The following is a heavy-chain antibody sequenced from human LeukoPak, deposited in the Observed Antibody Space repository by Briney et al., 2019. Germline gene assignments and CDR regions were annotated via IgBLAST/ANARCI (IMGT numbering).Heavy chain of an antibody. J-gene: IGHJ4*02. D-gene: IGHD6-13*01. Sequence: GGSLRLSCVASGFTFSSYWMSWVRQAPGKGLEWVALIPYDGSNKYYADSVKGRFTVSRDNSKNTLYLQMNSLRAEDTAVYYCVRGAYSSSWLNFDYWGQGTLVTVSS. V-gene: IGHV3-30*03. CDR3: VRGAYSSSWLNFDY. CDR1: GFTFSSYW. CDR2: IPYDGSNK.